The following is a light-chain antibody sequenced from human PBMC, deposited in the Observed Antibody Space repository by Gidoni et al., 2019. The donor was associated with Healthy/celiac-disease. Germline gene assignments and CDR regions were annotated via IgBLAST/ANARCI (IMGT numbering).Light chain of an antibody. CDR1: QSVSSSY. V-gene: IGKV3-20*01. CDR3: QQYGSSLFLIT. J-gene: IGKJ5*01. CDR2: GAS. Sequence: IVLTPSPGTLSLSPGERATLSCTASQSVSSSYLAWYQQKPGQAPRLLIYGASSRATGIPDRFSGSGSGTDFTLTISRLEPEDFAVYYCQQYGSSLFLITCXXXTRLEIK.